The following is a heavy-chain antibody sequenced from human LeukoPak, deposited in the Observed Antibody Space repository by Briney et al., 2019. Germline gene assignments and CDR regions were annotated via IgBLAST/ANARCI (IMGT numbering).Heavy chain of an antibody. CDR3: ARSPLGIVGASPFDY. CDR2: ISGSGGST. Sequence: GGSLRLSCAASGFTFSSYAMSWVRQAPGKGLEWVSAISGSGGSTYYADSVKGRFTISRDNSKNTLYLQMNSLRAEDTAVYYCARSPLGIVGASPFDYWGQGTLVTVSS. CDR1: GFTFSSYA. D-gene: IGHD1-26*01. J-gene: IGHJ4*02. V-gene: IGHV3-23*01.